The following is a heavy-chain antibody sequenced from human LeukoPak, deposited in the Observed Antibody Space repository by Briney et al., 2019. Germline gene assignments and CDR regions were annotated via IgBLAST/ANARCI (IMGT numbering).Heavy chain of an antibody. Sequence: SGGSLRLSCAASGFTFSSYWMHWVRQAPGKGLVWVSRINSDGSSTTYADSVKGRFTISRDNAKNTLYLQMNSLRAEDTAVYYCARAESVAGPAFDYWGQGTLVTVSS. CDR3: ARAESVAGPAFDY. V-gene: IGHV3-74*01. CDR2: INSDGSST. CDR1: GFTFSSYW. J-gene: IGHJ4*02. D-gene: IGHD6-19*01.